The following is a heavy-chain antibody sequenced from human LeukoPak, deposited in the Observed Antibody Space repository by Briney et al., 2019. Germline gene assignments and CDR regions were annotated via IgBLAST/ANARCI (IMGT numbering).Heavy chain of an antibody. CDR2: ISWNSGSI. CDR3: AKDFGYYYDSSGYPYYFDY. J-gene: IGHJ4*02. V-gene: IGHV3-9*01. Sequence: GGSLRLSCAASGFTFDDYAMHWVRHAPGKGLEWVSGISWNSGSIVYADSVKGRFTISRDNAKNSLYLQMNSLRAEDTALYYCAKDFGYYYDSSGYPYYFDYWGQGTLVTVSS. D-gene: IGHD3-22*01. CDR1: GFTFDDYA.